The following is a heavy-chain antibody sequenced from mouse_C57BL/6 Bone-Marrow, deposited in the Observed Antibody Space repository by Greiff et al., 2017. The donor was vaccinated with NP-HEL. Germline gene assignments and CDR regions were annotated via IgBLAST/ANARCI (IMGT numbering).Heavy chain of an antibody. Sequence: EVHLVESGPGLVKPSQSLSLTCSVTGYSITSGYYWNWIRQFPGNKLEWMGYISYDGSNNYNPSLKNRISITRDTSKNQFFLKLNSVTTEDTATYYCARDRYYGSSYFLDYWGQGTTLTVSS. J-gene: IGHJ2*01. CDR1: GYSITSGYY. V-gene: IGHV3-6*01. CDR2: ISYDGSN. D-gene: IGHD1-1*01. CDR3: ARDRYYGSSYFLDY.